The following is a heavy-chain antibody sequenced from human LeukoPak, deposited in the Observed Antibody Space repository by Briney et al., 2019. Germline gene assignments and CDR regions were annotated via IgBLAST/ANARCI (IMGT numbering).Heavy chain of an antibody. CDR2: IYYSGST. CDR1: GGSISSSSYY. CDR3: ARRMVRGVNADAFDI. D-gene: IGHD3-10*01. Sequence: PSETLSLTCTVSGGSISSSSYYWGWIRQPPGKGLEWIGSIYYSGSTYYNPSLKSRVTISVDTSKNQFSLKLSSVTAADTAVYYCARRMVRGVNADAFDIWGQGTMVTVSS. V-gene: IGHV4-39*01. J-gene: IGHJ3*02.